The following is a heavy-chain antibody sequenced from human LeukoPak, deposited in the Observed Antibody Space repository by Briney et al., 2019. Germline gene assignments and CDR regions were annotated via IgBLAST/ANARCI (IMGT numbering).Heavy chain of an antibody. D-gene: IGHD6-6*01. CDR1: GGSFSGYF. CDR2: INRSGST. V-gene: IGHV4-34*01. CDR3: AVSAAALFDP. J-gene: IGHJ5*02. Sequence: SETLSLTCAIYGGSFSGYFWSWFRQPPGKGLEWIGEINRSGSTNYNSSLSLKSRVTISVDTSKNQFSLKLSSVTAADTAVYYCAVSAAALFDPWGQGTLVTVSS.